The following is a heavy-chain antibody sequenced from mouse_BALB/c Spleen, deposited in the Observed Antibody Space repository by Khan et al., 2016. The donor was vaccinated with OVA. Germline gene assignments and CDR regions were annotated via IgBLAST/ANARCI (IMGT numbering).Heavy chain of an antibody. Sequence: DLVKPGASVKLSCKASDYTFTSYWINWIKQRPGQGLEWIGRTAPGSGSTHYNEMFKGKATLTVDTSSSTAYIQLSSLSYEASAVYVCARENYYGRTCYAMDYWGQRTSVTVSS. J-gene: IGHJ4*01. CDR2: TAPGSGST. D-gene: IGHD1-1*01. CDR3: ARENYYGRTCYAMDY. V-gene: IGHV1S41*01. CDR1: DYTFTSYW.